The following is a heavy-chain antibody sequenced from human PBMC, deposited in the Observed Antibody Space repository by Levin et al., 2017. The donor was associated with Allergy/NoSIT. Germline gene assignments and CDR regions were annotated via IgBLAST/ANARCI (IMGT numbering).Heavy chain of an antibody. CDR3: ASRTYRD. J-gene: IGHJ4*02. CDR1: GGSISRSSYY. CDR2: IYYDGST. V-gene: IGHV4-39*01. D-gene: IGHD2-21*01. Sequence: SETLSLTCTVSGGSISRSSYYWGWIRQPPGTGLEWIGSIYYDGSTYYNPSLKSRITVSVDTSRNQFSLKVRSVTAADTAVYYCASRTYRDWGQGTLVTVSS.